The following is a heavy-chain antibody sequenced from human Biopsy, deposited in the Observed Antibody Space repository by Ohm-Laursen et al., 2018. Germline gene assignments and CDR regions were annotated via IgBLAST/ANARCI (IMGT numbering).Heavy chain of an antibody. CDR3: ATPFQYYDSWGGYPPFDH. V-gene: IGHV1-69*17. J-gene: IGHJ4*02. CDR2: IIAVSGLV. CDR1: GGTFSNYA. D-gene: IGHD3-3*01. Sequence: SSVKVSCKASGGTFSNYAISWVRQAPGEGLEWMGGIIAVSGLVNYAPKFQGRASITADKSTTTAYMELSNLKSEDTAVYCCATPFQYYDSWGGYPPFDHWGQGTLVTVSS.